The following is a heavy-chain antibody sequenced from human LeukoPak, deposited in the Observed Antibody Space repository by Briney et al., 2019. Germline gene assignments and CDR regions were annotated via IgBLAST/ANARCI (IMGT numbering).Heavy chain of an antibody. Sequence: SQTLSLTCAISGDSFSSNSAAWNWLRQSPSRGLEWLGRTYYRSKWYNDYAVSVKSLITINPDTSKNQFSLQLNSVTPEDTAVYYCARKGSIAAVGAFDIWGQGTMVTVSS. D-gene: IGHD6-6*01. CDR3: ARKGSIAAVGAFDI. V-gene: IGHV6-1*01. CDR1: GDSFSSNSAA. CDR2: TYYRSKWYN. J-gene: IGHJ3*02.